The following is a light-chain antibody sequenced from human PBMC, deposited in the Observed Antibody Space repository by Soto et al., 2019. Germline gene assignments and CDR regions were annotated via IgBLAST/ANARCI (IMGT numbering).Light chain of an antibody. J-gene: IGKJ4*01. V-gene: IGKV3-15*01. CDR1: QSVSQSVSSN. CDR2: GAF. CDR3: QQYNDWPLT. Sequence: EVVMTQSPATLSVSPGERATLSCRASQSVSQSVSSNLAWYQQKPGQVPRLLIYGAFTRAHGVPARFSGSGSGTEFTLTITSLQSEDFSVYYCQQYNDWPLTFGGGTRVEIK.